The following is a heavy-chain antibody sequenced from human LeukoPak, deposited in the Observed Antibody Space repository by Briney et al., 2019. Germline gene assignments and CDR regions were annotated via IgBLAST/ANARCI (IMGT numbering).Heavy chain of an antibody. CDR1: GGTFSSYG. Sequence: SVKVSCKASGGTFSSYGSSWVRHGPGQGLEWRVEIIPIFGTANYAQKFQGRVTITTDESTSTAYMELSSLRSEDTAVYYCASGDIVVVPTGTLPFDYWGQGTLVTVSS. CDR2: IIPIFGTA. CDR3: ASGDIVVVPTGTLPFDY. J-gene: IGHJ4*02. D-gene: IGHD2-2*01. V-gene: IGHV1-69*05.